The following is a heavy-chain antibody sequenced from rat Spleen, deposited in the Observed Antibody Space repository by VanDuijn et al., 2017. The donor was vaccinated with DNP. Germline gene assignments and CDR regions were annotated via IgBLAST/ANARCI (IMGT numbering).Heavy chain of an antibody. V-gene: IGHV3-3*01. CDR3: AIQLGVFDY. CDR2: VTNAGSP. D-gene: IGHD4-4*01. Sequence: EVLLQESGPGLVKPSQSLSLTCSVTGLSITNNFKWTWIRKFPGDKLEWMGYVTNAGSPDYNPSLKSRISITTDTSKNQFFLQVNSVATEDTATYYCAIQLGVFDYWGQGVMVTVSS. CDR1: GLSITNNFK. J-gene: IGHJ2*01.